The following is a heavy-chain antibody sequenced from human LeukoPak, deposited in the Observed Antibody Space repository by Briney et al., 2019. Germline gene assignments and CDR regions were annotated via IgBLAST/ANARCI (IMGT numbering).Heavy chain of an antibody. CDR1: GGSFSGHY. V-gene: IGHV4-34*01. Sequence: PSETLSLTCAVYGGSFSGHYWSWIRQPPGKGLEWIGYIYHSGSTYYNPSLKSRVTISVDTSKNQFSLKLSSVTAADTAVYYCAKSSWSLFDPWGQGTLVTVSS. CDR3: AKSSWSLFDP. CDR2: IYHSGST. D-gene: IGHD3-10*01. J-gene: IGHJ5*02.